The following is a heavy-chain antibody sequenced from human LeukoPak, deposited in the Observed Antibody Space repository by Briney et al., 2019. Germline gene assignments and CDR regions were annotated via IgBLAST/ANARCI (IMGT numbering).Heavy chain of an antibody. Sequence: ASVKVSCKASGYTFTSYGISWVRQAPGQGLEWMAWINPNSGGTNYAQKFQGRVAMTRDTSISTAYMELSRLRSDDTAVYYCASGSPAATPYFDYWGQGTLVTVSS. CDR2: INPNSGGT. V-gene: IGHV1-2*02. J-gene: IGHJ4*02. CDR1: GYTFTSYG. CDR3: ASGSPAATPYFDY. D-gene: IGHD2-2*02.